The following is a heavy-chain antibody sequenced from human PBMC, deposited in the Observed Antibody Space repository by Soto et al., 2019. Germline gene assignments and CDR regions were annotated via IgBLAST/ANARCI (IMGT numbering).Heavy chain of an antibody. CDR3: TTMRYYDVWSGYYRSVDY. CDR2: IKSKNDGGTT. V-gene: IGHV3-15*01. J-gene: IGHJ4*02. CDR1: GFTFSNAW. Sequence: GGSLRLSCAASGFTFSNAWMSWVRQAPGKGLEWVGRIKSKNDGGTTDYAAPVKGRFTISRDDSKNTLYLQMNSLKTDDTAVYYCTTMRYYDVWSGYYRSVDYWGQGTLVTVSS. D-gene: IGHD3-3*01.